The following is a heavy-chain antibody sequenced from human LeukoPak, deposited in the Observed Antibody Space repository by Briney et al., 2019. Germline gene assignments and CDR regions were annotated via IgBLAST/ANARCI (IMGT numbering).Heavy chain of an antibody. Sequence: ASVKVSCKASGYTFTGYYMHWVRQAPGQGLEWMGWINPNSGGTNYAQKFQGRVTMTRDTSISTAYMELSRLRSDDTAVYYRATEYSSSSDFDYWGQGTLVTVSS. D-gene: IGHD6-6*01. CDR1: GYTFTGYY. CDR2: INPNSGGT. J-gene: IGHJ4*02. CDR3: ATEYSSSSDFDY. V-gene: IGHV1-2*02.